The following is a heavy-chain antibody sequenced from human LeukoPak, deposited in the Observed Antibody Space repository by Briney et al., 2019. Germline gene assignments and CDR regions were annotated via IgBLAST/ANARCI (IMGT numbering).Heavy chain of an antibody. V-gene: IGHV1-24*01. CDR1: GYTLTELS. J-gene: IGHJ4*02. D-gene: IGHD2-8*01. Sequence: ASVKVSCKVSGYTLTELSMHWVRQAPGKGLEWVGGFDPEDGETIYAQKFQGRVTMTEDTSTDTAYMELSSLRSEDTAVYYCATGGTYCTNGVCYTNYFDYWGQGTLVTVS. CDR2: FDPEDGET. CDR3: ATGGTYCTNGVCYTNYFDY.